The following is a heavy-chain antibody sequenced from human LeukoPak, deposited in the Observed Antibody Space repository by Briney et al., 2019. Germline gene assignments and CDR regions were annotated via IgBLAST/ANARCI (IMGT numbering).Heavy chain of an antibody. J-gene: IGHJ4*02. CDR3: AKDGERAAAGTLLAY. CDR1: GFTFNSYA. Sequence: GGSLRLSCAASGFTFNSYAMSWVRQAPGKGVEWVSAISGSGGSTYYADSVKGRFTISRDNSKNTLYLQMNSLRAEDTAVYYCAKDGERAAAGTLLAYWGQGTLVTVTS. V-gene: IGHV3-23*01. CDR2: ISGSGGST. D-gene: IGHD6-13*01.